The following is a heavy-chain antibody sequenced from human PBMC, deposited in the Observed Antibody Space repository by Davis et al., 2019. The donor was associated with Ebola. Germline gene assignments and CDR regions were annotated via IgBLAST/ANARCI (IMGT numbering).Heavy chain of an antibody. CDR1: CYSSTNNW. D-gene: IGHD1-26*01. J-gene: IGHJ4*02. CDR3: ARGHGWVDY. V-gene: IGHV5-10-1*01. CDR2: FNPSDSQT. Sequence: GESLKISCKGSCYSSTNNWITWVRQMPGKDLEWMGRFNPSDSQTNYSPSFQGRVTISGDESISTVYLQWSSLQASDTAIYFCARGHGWVDYWGQGTQVTVSS.